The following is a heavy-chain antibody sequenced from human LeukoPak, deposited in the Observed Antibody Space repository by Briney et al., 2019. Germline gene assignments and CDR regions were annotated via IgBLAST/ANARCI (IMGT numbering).Heavy chain of an antibody. CDR3: ATYLYYFDY. J-gene: IGHJ4*02. CDR2: IYYSGST. V-gene: IGHV4-59*01. CDR1: GGSISSYY. Sequence: SETLSLTCTVSGGSISSYYWSWIRQPPGKGLEWIGYIYYSGSTNYNPSLKSRVTISADTSKNQFSLKLSSVTAADTAVYYCATYLYYFDYWGQGTLVTVSS.